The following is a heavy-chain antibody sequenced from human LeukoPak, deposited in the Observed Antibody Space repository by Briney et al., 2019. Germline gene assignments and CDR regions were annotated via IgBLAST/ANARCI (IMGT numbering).Heavy chain of an antibody. V-gene: IGHV1-46*01. J-gene: IGHJ5*02. Sequence: GASVKVSCKAPGYTFTSYYMHWVRQAPGQGLEWMGIINPSGGSTSYAQKFQGRVTMTRDTSTSTVYMELSSLRSEDTAVYYCARTYGILTGYNWFDPWGQGTLVTVSS. D-gene: IGHD3-9*01. CDR1: GYTFTSYY. CDR2: INPSGGST. CDR3: ARTYGILTGYNWFDP.